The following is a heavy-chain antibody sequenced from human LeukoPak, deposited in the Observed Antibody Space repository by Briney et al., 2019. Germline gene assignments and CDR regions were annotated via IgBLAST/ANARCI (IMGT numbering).Heavy chain of an antibody. V-gene: IGHV3-21*01. CDR2: ISSSSSNI. CDR1: GFTFSSYS. Sequence: GGSLRLSCAASGFTFSSYSMNWVRQAPGKGLEWVSSISSSSSNIYYADSVKGRFTISRDNAKQSLYLQMNSLRAENTAVYYCARGTLYYGSESYDYWGQGTLVIVSS. CDR3: ARGTLYYGSESYDY. D-gene: IGHD3-10*01. J-gene: IGHJ4*02.